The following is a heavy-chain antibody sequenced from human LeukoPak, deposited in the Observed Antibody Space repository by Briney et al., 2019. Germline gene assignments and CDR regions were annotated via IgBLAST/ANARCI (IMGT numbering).Heavy chain of an antibody. V-gene: IGHV1-46*01. Sequence: ASVKVSCKASGYTFTSYYMHWVRQAPGQGLEWMGIINPSGGSTSYAQKFQGRVTMTRDMSTSTVYMELSSLRSEDMAVYYCARGPGIAVAGTDLFYFDYWGQGTLVTVSS. CDR3: ARGPGIAVAGTDLFYFDY. J-gene: IGHJ4*02. D-gene: IGHD6-19*01. CDR2: INPSGGST. CDR1: GYTFTSYY.